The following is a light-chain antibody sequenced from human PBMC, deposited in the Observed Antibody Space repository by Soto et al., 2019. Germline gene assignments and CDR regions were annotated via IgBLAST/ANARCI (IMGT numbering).Light chain of an antibody. V-gene: IGLV2-14*01. Sequence: QSALPQPASVSGSPGQSITISFTGTSSDVGGYNYVSWYQQHPGKAPKLMIYDVSNRPSGVSNRFSGSKSGNTASLTISGLQAEDEADYYCSSYTSSSTLVVFGGGTKLTVL. CDR2: DVS. J-gene: IGLJ2*01. CDR3: SSYTSSSTLVV. CDR1: SSDVGGYNY.